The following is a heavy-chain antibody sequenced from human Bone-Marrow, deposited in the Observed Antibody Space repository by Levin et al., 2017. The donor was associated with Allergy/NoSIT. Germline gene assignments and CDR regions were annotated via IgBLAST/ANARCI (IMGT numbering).Heavy chain of an antibody. J-gene: IGHJ5*02. V-gene: IGHV4-39*07. CDR1: GGSISSSSYY. D-gene: IGHD1-26*01. CDR2: IYYSGTT. CDR3: ARAGIVGANPRVGWFDP. Sequence: SETLSLTCTVSGGSISSSSYYWVWIRPPPGKGLVWTASIYYSGTTYYNPSLKSRVTISVDTSKNQFSLKLSSEAAADSAVYYCARAGIVGANPRVGWFDPWGQGTLVTVSS.